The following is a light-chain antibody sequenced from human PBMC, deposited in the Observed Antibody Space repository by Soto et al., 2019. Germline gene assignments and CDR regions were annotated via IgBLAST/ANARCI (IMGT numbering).Light chain of an antibody. CDR2: DVN. V-gene: IGLV2-8*01. Sequence: QSALTQPPSASGSPGQSVTISCTGTSSDVGGYNYVSWYQQHPGKAPKVLIYDVNKRPSGVPDRFSGSKSGNTASLTVSGLQAEDVADYYCSSNAGSNNPFVFGTGTKLTVL. CDR1: SSDVGGYNY. CDR3: SSNAGSNNPFV. J-gene: IGLJ1*01.